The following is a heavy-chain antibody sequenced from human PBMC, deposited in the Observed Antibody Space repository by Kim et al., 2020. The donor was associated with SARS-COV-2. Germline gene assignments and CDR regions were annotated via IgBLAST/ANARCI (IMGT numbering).Heavy chain of an antibody. Sequence: GGSLRLSCAASGFTFSSYAMNWVRQAPGKGLEWVSAISGSGGSTYYADSVKGRFTISRDNSKNTLHLQMNSQRAEDTAVYYCAKSYYDSSGEGYWGQGTLVTVSS. V-gene: IGHV3-23*01. CDR3: AKSYYDSSGEGY. CDR2: ISGSGGST. D-gene: IGHD3-22*01. J-gene: IGHJ4*02. CDR1: GFTFSSYA.